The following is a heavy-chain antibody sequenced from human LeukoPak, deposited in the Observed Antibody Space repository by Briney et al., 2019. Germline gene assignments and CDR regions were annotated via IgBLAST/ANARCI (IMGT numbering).Heavy chain of an antibody. CDR1: GGSISSYY. D-gene: IGHD1-14*01. CDR3: ARTEVGYFDL. J-gene: IGHJ2*01. Sequence: PSETLSLTCTVSGGSISSYYWSWIRQPPGKGLEWIGYIYYSGSTNYNPSLKSRVTISVDTSKNQFSLKLSSVTAADTAVYYCARTEVGYFDLWGRGTLVTVSS. CDR2: IYYSGST. V-gene: IGHV4-59*08.